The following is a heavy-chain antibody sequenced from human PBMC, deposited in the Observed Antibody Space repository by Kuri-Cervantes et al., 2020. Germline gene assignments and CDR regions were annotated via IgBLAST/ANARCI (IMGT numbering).Heavy chain of an antibody. CDR1: GYTFSGYY. J-gene: IGHJ4*02. V-gene: IGHV1-46*01. CDR2: INLSGGNT. CDR3: ARSLYYYGSGSPRLADY. D-gene: IGHD3-10*01. Sequence: ASVKVSCKASGYTFSGYYTHWVRQAPGQGLEWVGTINLSGGNTYYAHKYEGRVTMTRDTSTGTVYMELSSLRSEDTAVYYCARSLYYYGSGSPRLADYWGQGTLVTVSS.